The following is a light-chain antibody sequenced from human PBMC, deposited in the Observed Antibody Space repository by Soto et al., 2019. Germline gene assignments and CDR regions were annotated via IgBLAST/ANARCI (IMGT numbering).Light chain of an antibody. J-gene: IGLJ2*01. CDR3: CSYAGSSVL. CDR2: EGR. CDR1: SSDIGYYNL. Sequence: QSVLTQPASVSGSPGQSITISCTGNSSDIGYYNLVSWYQQHPGKAPKLMIYEGRKRPSGVSNRVSGSKSGNTASLTISGLQADDEADYYCCSYAGSSVLFGGGTKLTVL. V-gene: IGLV2-23*01.